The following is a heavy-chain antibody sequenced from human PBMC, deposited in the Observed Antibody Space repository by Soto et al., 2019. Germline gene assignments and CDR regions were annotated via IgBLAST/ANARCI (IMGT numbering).Heavy chain of an antibody. D-gene: IGHD3-10*01. CDR1: GGSISSSSYY. J-gene: IGHJ2*01. CDR2: IYYSGST. V-gene: IGHV4-39*01. Sequence: QLQLQESGPGLVKPSETLSLTCTVSGGSISSSSYYWGWIRQPPGKGLEWIGSIYYSGSTYYNPSLKSRVTISVDTSKNQFSLKLSSVTAADTAVYYCARHWVGESIWGGSWYFDLWGRGTLVTVSS. CDR3: ARHWVGESIWGGSWYFDL.